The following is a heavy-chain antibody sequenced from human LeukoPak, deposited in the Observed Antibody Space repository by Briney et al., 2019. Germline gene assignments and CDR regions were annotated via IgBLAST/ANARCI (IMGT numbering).Heavy chain of an antibody. J-gene: IGHJ3*02. V-gene: IGHV1-2*02. CDR3: ARVLHVNYAAFDI. Sequence: ASVKVSCKASGYTFTSYGISWVRQAPGQGLEWMGWIDPNSGGTNYAQNFQGRITMTRDTSINTDYIELSRLRSDDTAVYYCARVLHVNYAAFDIWGQGTMVTVSS. CDR1: GYTFTSYG. D-gene: IGHD4-11*01. CDR2: IDPNSGGT.